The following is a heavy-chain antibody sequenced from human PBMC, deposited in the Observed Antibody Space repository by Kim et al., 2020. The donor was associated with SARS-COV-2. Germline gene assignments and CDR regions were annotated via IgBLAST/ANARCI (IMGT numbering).Heavy chain of an antibody. CDR3: AGLMHYDILTGYRYYFDY. CDR2: IDPSDSYT. Sequence: GESLKISCKGSGYSFTSYWISWVRQMPGKGLEWMGRIDPSDSYTNYSPSFQGHVTISADKSISTAYLQWSSLKASDTAMYYCAGLMHYDILTGYRYYFDYWGQGTLVTVSS. J-gene: IGHJ4*02. D-gene: IGHD3-9*01. CDR1: GYSFTSYW. V-gene: IGHV5-10-1*01.